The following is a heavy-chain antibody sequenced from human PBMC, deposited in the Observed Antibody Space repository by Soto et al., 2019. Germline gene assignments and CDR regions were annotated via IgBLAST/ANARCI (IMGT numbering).Heavy chain of an antibody. Sequence: SVKVSCKASGGTFSSYAISWVRQAPGQGLEWMGGIIPIFGTANYAQKFQGRVTITADKSTSTAYMELSSLRSEDTAVYYCARTALIYDSSGYYYGWGQGTLVTVSS. V-gene: IGHV1-69*06. CDR1: GGTFSSYA. D-gene: IGHD3-22*01. J-gene: IGHJ4*02. CDR3: ARTALIYDSSGYYYG. CDR2: IIPIFGTA.